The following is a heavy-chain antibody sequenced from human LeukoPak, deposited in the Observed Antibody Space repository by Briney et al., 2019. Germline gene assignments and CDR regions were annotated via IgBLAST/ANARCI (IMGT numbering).Heavy chain of an antibody. CDR2: ISYDGTDV. D-gene: IGHD3-10*01. V-gene: IGHV3-30*18. CDR3: AKDSGGHIYSPGRHYYALDV. CDR1: NFTFNSYG. J-gene: IGHJ6*02. Sequence: PGGSLRLSCAASNFTFNSYGMHWVRQAPGKGLDWVAVISYDGTDVYHADSVKGRFTISRDNSKNTLNLQMDSLRAEDTAVYYCAKDSGGHIYSPGRHYYALDVWGQGTTATVSS.